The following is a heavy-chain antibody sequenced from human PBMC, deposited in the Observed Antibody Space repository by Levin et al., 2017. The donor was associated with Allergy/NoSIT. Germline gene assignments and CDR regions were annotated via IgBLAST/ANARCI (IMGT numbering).Heavy chain of an antibody. Sequence: LSLTCAASEFIVSSNYMSWVRQAPGKGLDWVSDIYSGGRAYYADSVKGRFTISRDNSKNTLYLQMNSLRAEDTAVYYCVARSNGMDVWGQGTTVTVSS. V-gene: IGHV3-66*01. CDR3: VARSNGMDV. D-gene: IGHD5-12*01. J-gene: IGHJ6*02. CDR1: EFIVSSNY. CDR2: IYSGGRA.